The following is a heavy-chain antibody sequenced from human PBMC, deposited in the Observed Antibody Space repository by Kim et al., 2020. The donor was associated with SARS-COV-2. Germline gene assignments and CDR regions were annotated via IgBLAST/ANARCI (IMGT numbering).Heavy chain of an antibody. CDR3: ARPPKGSSYDAFDI. J-gene: IGHJ3*02. CDR2: ISYDGSNK. D-gene: IGHD1-26*01. CDR1: GFTFSSYA. Sequence: GGSLRLSCAASGFTFSSYAMHWVRQAPGKGLEWVAVISYDGSNKYYADSVKGRFTISRDNSKNTLYLQMNSLRAEDTAVYYCARPPKGSSYDAFDIWGQGTMVTVSS. V-gene: IGHV3-30-3*01.